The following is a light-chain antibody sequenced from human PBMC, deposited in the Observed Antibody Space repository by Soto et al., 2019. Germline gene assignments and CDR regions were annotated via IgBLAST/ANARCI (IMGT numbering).Light chain of an antibody. Sequence: EIVMTQSPATLSVSPGERATLSCRASQSVNSNLVWYQQKPGQAPRLLIYGASTRATGIPGRFSGSGYGTELTITISSLHSEDFAVYYCQQYNNWLWTFGQGTKVEIK. CDR2: GAS. CDR1: QSVNSN. J-gene: IGKJ1*01. V-gene: IGKV3-15*01. CDR3: QQYNNWLWT.